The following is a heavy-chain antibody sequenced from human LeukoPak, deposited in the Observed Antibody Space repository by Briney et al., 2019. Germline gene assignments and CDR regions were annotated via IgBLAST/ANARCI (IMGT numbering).Heavy chain of an antibody. Sequence: NTGGSLRLSCAASGFTFSSYSMNWVRQAPGKGLEWVSSISSSSSYIYYADSVKGRFTISRDNAKNSLYLQMNSLRAEDTAVYYCAREGSIYCDSSGYYYIDYWGQGTLVTVSS. D-gene: IGHD3-22*01. V-gene: IGHV3-21*01. CDR2: ISSSSSYI. CDR1: GFTFSSYS. J-gene: IGHJ4*02. CDR3: AREGSIYCDSSGYYYIDY.